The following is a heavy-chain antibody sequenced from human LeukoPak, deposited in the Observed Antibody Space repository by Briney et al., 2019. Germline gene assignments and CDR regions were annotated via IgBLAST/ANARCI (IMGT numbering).Heavy chain of an antibody. CDR1: GYTFTGYY. Sequence: ASVKVSRKASGYTFTGYYLHWVRQAPGQGLEWMGWIYPNTGGTKSTQKFQGRVSMTRDTSITTAYMEINRLTSDDTAVYYCAREPGTATGYWGQGTLVTVSS. J-gene: IGHJ4*02. CDR2: IYPNTGGT. V-gene: IGHV1-2*02. CDR3: AREPGTATGY. D-gene: IGHD1-1*01.